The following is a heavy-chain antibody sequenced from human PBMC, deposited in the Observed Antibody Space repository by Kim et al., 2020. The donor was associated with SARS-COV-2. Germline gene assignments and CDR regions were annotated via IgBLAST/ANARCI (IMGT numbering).Heavy chain of an antibody. J-gene: IGHJ4*02. Sequence: ASVKVSCKASGYTFTSYGFTWVRQAPGQGLEWMGWISAYNGNTNYAQKFQGRVTMTTDTSTSTAYMELRSLRSDDTAVYYCARDPSRLIFGVNNHFDYWGQGPLVTVSS. V-gene: IGHV1-18*01. CDR2: ISAYNGNT. CDR1: GYTFTSYG. D-gene: IGHD3-3*01. CDR3: ARDPSRLIFGVNNHFDY.